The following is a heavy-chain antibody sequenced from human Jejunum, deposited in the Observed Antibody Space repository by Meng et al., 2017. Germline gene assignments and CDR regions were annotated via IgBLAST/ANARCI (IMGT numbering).Heavy chain of an antibody. J-gene: IGHJ5*01. Sequence: GESLKISCAASGFTFSRYWMSWVRQAPGKGLEWVANIKVDGSETYYVESVKGRFTISRDNAKNSLYLLMNSLRVDDTAVYYCVRDIGGRHSGYGDSWGQGKLVTVSS. V-gene: IGHV3-7*01. CDR1: GFTFSRYW. D-gene: IGHD5-12*01. CDR2: IKVDGSET. CDR3: VRDIGGRHSGYGDS.